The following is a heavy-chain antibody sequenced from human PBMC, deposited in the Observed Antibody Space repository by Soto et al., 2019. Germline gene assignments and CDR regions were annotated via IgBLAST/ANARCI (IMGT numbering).Heavy chain of an antibody. CDR3: ARGEQYSGRIFDY. CDR2: TYYRSKWYY. J-gene: IGHJ4*01. Sequence: QTLSLTCAITGDSVSSNSAGWSWVRQSPSRGLEWLGRTYYRSKWYYEYAVSVRGRITINPDTSKNQYSLQLNSVTPEDTAVYFCARGEQYSGRIFDYWGQGPLVTVSS. V-gene: IGHV6-1*01. CDR1: GDSVSSNSAG. D-gene: IGHD1-26*01.